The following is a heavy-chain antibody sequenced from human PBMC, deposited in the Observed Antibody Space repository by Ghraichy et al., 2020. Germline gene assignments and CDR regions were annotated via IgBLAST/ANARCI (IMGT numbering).Heavy chain of an antibody. D-gene: IGHD6-6*01. Sequence: GGSLRLSCAASGFTFSSYAMSWVCQAPGKGLEWVSAISGSGGSTYYADSVKGRFTISRDNSKNTLYLQMNSLRAEDTAVYYCALPSIAARGPVYYFDYWGQGTLVTVSS. V-gene: IGHV3-23*01. J-gene: IGHJ4*02. CDR3: ALPSIAARGPVYYFDY. CDR1: GFTFSSYA. CDR2: ISGSGGST.